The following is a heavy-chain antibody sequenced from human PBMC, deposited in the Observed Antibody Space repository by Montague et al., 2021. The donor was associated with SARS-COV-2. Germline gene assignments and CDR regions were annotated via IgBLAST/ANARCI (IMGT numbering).Heavy chain of an antibody. J-gene: IGHJ4*02. D-gene: IGHD5-12*01. CDR3: ARAVIYGGYAFAYFDF. CDR1: GGSISSDSYS. V-gene: IGHV4-61*02. CDR2: VYTTGST. Sequence: TLSLTCTATGGSISSDSYSWCWIPQPAGKGLEWIGRVYTTGSTNYNSSLKSRVNISGDTSRNQFSLRLTSVTAAETAMYYCARAVIYGGYAFAYFDFWGQGVLVTVSS.